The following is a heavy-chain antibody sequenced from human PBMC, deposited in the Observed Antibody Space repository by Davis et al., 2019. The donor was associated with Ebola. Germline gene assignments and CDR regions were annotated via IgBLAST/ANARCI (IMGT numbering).Heavy chain of an antibody. CDR3: ARAPNYDVLTGTSSYYFDY. J-gene: IGHJ4*02. CDR2: ISGFNTNT. Sequence: SVKVSCKSSGYTFTSYGLVWLRQVPGLGLEWMGWISGFNTNTNFAQKFQGRVTVSKDTSTNTAYMDLRSLTSDDTAIYYCARAPNYDVLTGTSSYYFDYWGQGTLVTVSS. V-gene: IGHV1-18*04. D-gene: IGHD3-9*01. CDR1: GYTFTSYG.